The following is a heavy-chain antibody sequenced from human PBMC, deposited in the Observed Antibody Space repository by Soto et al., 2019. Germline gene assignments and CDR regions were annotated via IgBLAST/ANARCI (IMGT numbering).Heavy chain of an antibody. CDR3: AIDNEWELPRHSNGLDV. J-gene: IGHJ6*02. V-gene: IGHV3-48*02. CDR2: ISSSGSAI. D-gene: IGHD1-26*01. Sequence: GGSLRLCCAASGFIFSNYAMNWVRQAPGKGLKRVSCISSSGSAIYYADSVKGRFTISRGNARNSLFLQMDSLRDEDTAVFFCAIDNEWELPRHSNGLDVSDQGITVTLSS. CDR1: GFIFSNYA.